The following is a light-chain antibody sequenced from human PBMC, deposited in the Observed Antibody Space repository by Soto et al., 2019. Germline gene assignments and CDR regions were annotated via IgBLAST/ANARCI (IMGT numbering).Light chain of an antibody. CDR1: QSIGSW. V-gene: IGKV1-5*03. Sequence: DIPMTQSPSTLSASAGDRVTITCRASQSIGSWLAWYQQKPGEAPKLLIYKASNLEGWVPSRFSGSGSGTDFTLTITSLQPDDFATYYCQQYNNYPYTFGQGTKVEIK. CDR3: QQYNNYPYT. J-gene: IGKJ2*01. CDR2: KAS.